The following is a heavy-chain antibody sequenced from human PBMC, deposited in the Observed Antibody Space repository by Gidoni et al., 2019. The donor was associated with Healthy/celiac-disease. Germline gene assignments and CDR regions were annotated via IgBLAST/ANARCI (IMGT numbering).Heavy chain of an antibody. V-gene: IGHV1-69*06. D-gene: IGHD4-4*01. CDR1: GGTFSSYA. J-gene: IGHJ4*02. CDR2: IIPIFGTA. Sequence: QVQLVQSGAEVQKPGSSVKVSCTASGGTFSSYAISWVRQAPGQGLEWMGGIIPIFGTANYAQKCQGRVTITADKSTSTAYMELSSLRSEDTAVYYCARGAPNYSPGYFDYWGQGTLVTVSS. CDR3: ARGAPNYSPGYFDY.